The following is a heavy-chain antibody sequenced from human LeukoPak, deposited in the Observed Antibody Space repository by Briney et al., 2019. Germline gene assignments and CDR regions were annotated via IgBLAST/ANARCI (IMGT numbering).Heavy chain of an antibody. D-gene: IGHD3-3*01. CDR2: ISAYNGNT. Sequence: ASVKVSCKASGYTFTSYGISWVRQAPGQGLEWMGWISAYNGNTNYAQKLQGRVTMTTDTSTSTAYMELRSLRSDDTAVYYCARDPYYDFWSGPTIGDYWGQGTLVTVSS. V-gene: IGHV1-18*01. CDR1: GYTFTSYG. J-gene: IGHJ4*02. CDR3: ARDPYYDFWSGPTIGDY.